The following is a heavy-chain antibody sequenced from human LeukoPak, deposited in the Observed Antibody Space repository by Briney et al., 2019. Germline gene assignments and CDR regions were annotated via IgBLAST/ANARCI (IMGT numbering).Heavy chain of an antibody. V-gene: IGHV1-8*03. J-gene: IGHJ6*03. CDR1: GYTFTSYD. CDR2: MNPNSGNT. CDR3: ARGGGSGGKPLYYYYMDV. D-gene: IGHD3-10*01. Sequence: GASVKVSCKASGYTFTSYDINWVRQATGQGLEWMGWMNPNSGNTGYAQKFQGRVTITRNTSISTAYMELSSLRSEDTAVYYCARGGGSGGKPLYYYYMDVWGKGTTVTVSS.